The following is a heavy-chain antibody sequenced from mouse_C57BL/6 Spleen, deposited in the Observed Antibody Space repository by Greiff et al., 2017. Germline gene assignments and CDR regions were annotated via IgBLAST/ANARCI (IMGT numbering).Heavy chain of an antibody. V-gene: IGHV1-81*01. CDR1: GYTFTSYG. J-gene: IGHJ4*01. D-gene: IGHD2-3*01. CDR2: IYPRSGNT. CDR3: ARSLPGLLQMDY. Sequence: QVQLKQSGAELARPGASVKLSCKASGYTFTSYGISWVKQRTGQGLEWIGEIYPRSGNTYYNEKFKGKATLTADKSSSTAYMELRSLTSEDSAVYFCARSLPGLLQMDYWGQGTSVTVSS.